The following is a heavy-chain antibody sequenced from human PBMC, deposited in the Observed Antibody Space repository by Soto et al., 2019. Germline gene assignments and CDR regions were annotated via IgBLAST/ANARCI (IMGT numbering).Heavy chain of an antibody. CDR1: GYSFTSYW. Sequence: PGESLKISCKGSGYSFTSYWISWVRQMPGKGLEWMGRIDPSDSYTNYSPSFQGHVTVSADKSISTAYLQWSSLKASDTAMYYCAHTLSSSWYELGFDPWGQGTLVAVSS. V-gene: IGHV5-10-1*01. CDR2: IDPSDSYT. CDR3: AHTLSSSWYELGFDP. J-gene: IGHJ5*02. D-gene: IGHD6-13*01.